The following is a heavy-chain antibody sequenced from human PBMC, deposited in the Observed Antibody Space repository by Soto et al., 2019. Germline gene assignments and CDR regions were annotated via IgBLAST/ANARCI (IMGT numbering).Heavy chain of an antibody. V-gene: IGHV6-1*01. J-gene: IGHJ4*02. CDR1: GDSVPSNKAT. D-gene: IGHD6-13*01. CDR3: ARLVGNSWLAY. Sequence: SPTLSLTRAISGDSVPSNKATWNWIRPTPPRGLEWTGRTYYMSNWHNEYAVSAKSRMTINPDTSKNQFSLQLNSVTPEDTAVYYCARLVGNSWLAYWGQGTLVTVSS. CDR2: TYYMSNWHN.